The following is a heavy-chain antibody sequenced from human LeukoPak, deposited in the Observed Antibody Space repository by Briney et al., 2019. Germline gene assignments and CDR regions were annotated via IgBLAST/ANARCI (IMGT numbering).Heavy chain of an antibody. CDR2: IIPIFGIA. V-gene: IGHV1-69*04. J-gene: IGHJ4*02. CDR3: ARGYRSGGSCYPFDY. D-gene: IGHD2-15*01. CDR1: VGTFSSYA. Sequence: ASVKVSCKPSVGTFSSYAISWVRQSPGQELKSMGRIIPIFGIANYAQKFQCRVTITADKSTSTAYMELSSLRSEDTAVYYCARGYRSGGSCYPFDYWGQGTLVTVSS.